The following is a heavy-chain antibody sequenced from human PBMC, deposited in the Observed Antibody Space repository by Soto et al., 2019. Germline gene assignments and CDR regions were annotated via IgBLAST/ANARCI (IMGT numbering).Heavy chain of an antibody. CDR3: ARGIHWGAVGGRWFDP. V-gene: IGHV1-8*01. D-gene: IGHD6-19*01. Sequence: ASVKVSCKASGYTFTNDYINWVRQAAGQGPEWMGWMNPNSGNIGFAQNFQGRVTMTRNTSISTAYMELRSLTFDDTAVYYCARGIHWGAVGGRWFDPWGQGTLVTVSS. CDR1: GYTFTNDY. CDR2: MNPNSGNI. J-gene: IGHJ5*02.